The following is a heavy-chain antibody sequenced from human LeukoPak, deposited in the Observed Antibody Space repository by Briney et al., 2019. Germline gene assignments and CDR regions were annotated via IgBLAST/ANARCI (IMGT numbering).Heavy chain of an antibody. CDR2: ISGSGGST. Sequence: PGGSLRLSCATSGFIFSSYTMNWVRQAPGKGLEWVSAISGSGGSTYYADSVKGRFTISRDNSKNTLYLQMNSLRAEDTAVYYCAKVSSDAFDIWGQGTMVTVSS. CDR3: AKVSSDAFDI. CDR1: GFIFSSYT. D-gene: IGHD3-16*02. J-gene: IGHJ3*02. V-gene: IGHV3-23*01.